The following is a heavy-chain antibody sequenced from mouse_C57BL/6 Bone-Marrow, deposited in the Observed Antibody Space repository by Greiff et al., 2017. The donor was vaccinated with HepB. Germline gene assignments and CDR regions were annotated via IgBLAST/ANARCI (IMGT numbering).Heavy chain of an antibody. D-gene: IGHD1-1*01. CDR1: GYSITSGYY. J-gene: IGHJ1*03. CDR3: ARENYGSSYWYFDV. V-gene: IGHV3-6*01. Sequence: VQLQQSGPGLVKPSQSLSLTCSVTGYSITSGYYWNWIRQFPGNKLEWMGYISYDGSNNYNPSLKNRISITRDTSKNQFFLKLNSVTTEDTATYYCARENYGSSYWYFDVWGTGTTVTVSS. CDR2: ISYDGSN.